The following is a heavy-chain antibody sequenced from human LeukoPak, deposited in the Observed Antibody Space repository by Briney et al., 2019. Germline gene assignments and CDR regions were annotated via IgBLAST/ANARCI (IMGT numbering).Heavy chain of an antibody. CDR1: GGSISSSNW. CDR2: IYHSGST. J-gene: IGHJ4*01. Sequence: SGTLSLTCAVSGGSISSSNWWSWVRQPPGKGLGWIGEIYHSGSTNNNPSLKSRVTISVDKSKNQFSLKLSSVTAADTAVYYCAAHSTSWSPLYWGHGTLVTVSS. CDR3: AAHSTSWSPLY. V-gene: IGHV4-4*02. D-gene: IGHD2-2*01.